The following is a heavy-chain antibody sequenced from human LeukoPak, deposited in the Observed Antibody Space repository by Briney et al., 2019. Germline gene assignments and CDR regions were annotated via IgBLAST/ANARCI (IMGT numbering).Heavy chain of an antibody. CDR2: ISDSSTYI. CDR3: AREPTSMGSDY. CDR1: GFTFITYS. D-gene: IGHD5-18*01. J-gene: IGHJ4*02. V-gene: IGHV3-21*01. Sequence: GGSLRLSCAASGFTFITYSMNWVRQAPGKGLEWVSSISDSSTYIYYTDSVKGRFTISRDNAKNSLYLQMNSLRADDAAVYYCAREPTSMGSDYWGQGTLVTVSS.